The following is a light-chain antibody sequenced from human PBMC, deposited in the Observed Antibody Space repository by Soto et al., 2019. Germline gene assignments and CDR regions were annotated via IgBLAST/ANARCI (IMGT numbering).Light chain of an antibody. V-gene: IGKV3-15*01. CDR1: QSVSKN. CDR2: HAA. CDR3: QQYNEWPLT. Sequence: EIVMTQSPAALSVSPGERATLSCRASQSVSKNVAWYQQKPGQAPRLLIYHAATRATGIPARFSGSGSGTEVTLTISSLQSEDFAVYYCQQYNEWPLTFGGGTKVEIK. J-gene: IGKJ4*01.